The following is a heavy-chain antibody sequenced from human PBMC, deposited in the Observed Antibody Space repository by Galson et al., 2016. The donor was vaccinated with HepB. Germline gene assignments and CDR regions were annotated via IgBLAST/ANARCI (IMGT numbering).Heavy chain of an antibody. D-gene: IGHD5-24*01. V-gene: IGHV3-48*02. CDR2: ITHTTYTI. CDR3: ARDGGGGYNLDY. CDR1: GFTFSSHW. Sequence: SLRLSCAASGFTFSSHWIHWVRQAPGKGLEWVSHITHTTYTIYYADSVKGRFTISRDNAKNSVYLQMNSLRDEDTAVYYCARDGGGGYNLDYWGQGTLVTVSS. J-gene: IGHJ4*02.